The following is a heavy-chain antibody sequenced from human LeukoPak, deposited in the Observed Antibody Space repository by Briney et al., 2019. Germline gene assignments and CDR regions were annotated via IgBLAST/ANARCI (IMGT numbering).Heavy chain of an antibody. CDR1: RFTFSSYW. CDR3: AREGGYGGVFDC. D-gene: IGHD5-12*01. Sequence: GGSLRLSCAASRFTFSSYWMTWVRQAPGKGLEWVANIKQDGSEKYYVGSVKGRFTIFRDNTKNSLYLQMNSLRAEDTAVYYCAREGGYGGVFDCWGQGTLVTVA. CDR2: IKQDGSEK. V-gene: IGHV3-7*01. J-gene: IGHJ4*02.